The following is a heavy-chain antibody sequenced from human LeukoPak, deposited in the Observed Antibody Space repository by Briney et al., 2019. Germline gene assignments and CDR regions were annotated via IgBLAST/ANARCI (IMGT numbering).Heavy chain of an antibody. CDR2: ISAYNGNT. D-gene: IGHD3-10*01. V-gene: IGHV1-18*01. J-gene: IGHJ3*02. CDR3: AREGYYGSGSFDAFDI. CDR1: GYTFTSYG. Sequence: ASVKVSCKASGYTFTSYGISWVRQAPGQGLEWMGWISAYNGNTNYAQKLQGRVTMTTDTSTSTAYMELRSLRSDDTAVYYCAREGYYGSGSFDAFDIWGQGTMVTVSS.